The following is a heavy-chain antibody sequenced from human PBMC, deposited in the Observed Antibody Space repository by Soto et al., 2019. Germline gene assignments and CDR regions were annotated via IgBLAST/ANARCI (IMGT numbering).Heavy chain of an antibody. V-gene: IGHV3-9*01. CDR1: GFTFGDYA. Sequence: GVSLRLSCAASGFTFGDYAMQWVRQSPGKGLEWVSAISWSSGSIDYADSVKGRFTISRDNAKNSLYLQMNSLRAEDTALYYCAHLQTKRGWYVTTVYWGHGIRVTGSS. D-gene: IGHD6-19*01. CDR2: ISWSSGSI. CDR3: AHLQTKRGWYVTTVY. J-gene: IGHJ4*01.